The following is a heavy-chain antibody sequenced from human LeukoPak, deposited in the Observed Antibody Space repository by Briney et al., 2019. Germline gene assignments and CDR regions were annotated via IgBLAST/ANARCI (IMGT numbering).Heavy chain of an antibody. CDR2: ISYDGSNK. J-gene: IGHJ3*02. CDR1: GFTFSNFG. V-gene: IGHV3-30*12. Sequence: GGSLRLSCAVSGFTFSNFGMHWVRQAPGKGLEWGAVISYDGSNKYYADSVKGRFTISRDNSKNTLYLQMHSLRAEDTAPYYWAKDRDYYDNNEKRAFDTWGQRTIVTASS. CDR3: AKDRDYYDNNEKRAFDT. D-gene: IGHD3-22*01.